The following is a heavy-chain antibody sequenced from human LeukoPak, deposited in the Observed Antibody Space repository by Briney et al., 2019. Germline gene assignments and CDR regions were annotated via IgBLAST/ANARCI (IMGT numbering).Heavy chain of an antibody. CDR3: AKDLIHYYDSSGHNHAFDI. Sequence: GGSLRLSCAASGFTFSSYAMSWVRQAPGKGLEWVSAISGSGGSTYYADSVKGRFTISRDNSKNTLYLQMNSLRAEDTAVYYCAKDLIHYYDSSGHNHAFDIWGQGTMVTVSS. CDR1: GFTFSSYA. D-gene: IGHD3-22*01. V-gene: IGHV3-23*01. J-gene: IGHJ3*02. CDR2: ISGSGGST.